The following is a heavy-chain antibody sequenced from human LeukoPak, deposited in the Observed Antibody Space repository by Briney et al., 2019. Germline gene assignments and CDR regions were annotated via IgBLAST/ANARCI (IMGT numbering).Heavy chain of an antibody. CDR1: GFTFSSYG. J-gene: IGHJ4*02. D-gene: IGHD2-2*01. CDR3: ATTIVVVPAALFSADY. V-gene: IGHV3-30*02. Sequence: GGSLRLSCAASGFTFSSYGMHWVRQAPGKGLEWVAFIRYDGSNKYYADSVKGRFTISRDNSKNTLYLQMNSLRAEDTAVYYCATTIVVVPAALFSADYWGQGTLVTVSS. CDR2: IRYDGSNK.